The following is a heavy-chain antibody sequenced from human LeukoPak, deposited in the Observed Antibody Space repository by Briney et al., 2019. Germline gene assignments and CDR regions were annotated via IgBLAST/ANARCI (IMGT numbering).Heavy chain of an antibody. CDR2: IRYDGSNK. Sequence: GGSLRLSCAASGFTFSSYGMHWVRQAPGKGLEWVAFIRYDGSNKYYADSVKGRFTISRDNSKNTLYMQMNSLRAEDTAVYYCAKGRGWEASYYYYYMDVWGKGTTVTISS. CDR1: GFTFSSYG. CDR3: AKGRGWEASYYYYYMDV. D-gene: IGHD1-26*01. V-gene: IGHV3-30*02. J-gene: IGHJ6*03.